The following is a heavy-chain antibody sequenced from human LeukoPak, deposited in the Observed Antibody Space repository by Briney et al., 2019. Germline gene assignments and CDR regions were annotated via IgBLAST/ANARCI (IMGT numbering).Heavy chain of an antibody. D-gene: IGHD3-22*01. CDR1: GFTFSFYS. J-gene: IGHJ4*02. CDR2: ISTGGTSI. V-gene: IGHV3-48*04. Sequence: GESLRLSCAASGFTFSFYSMNWVRQAPGKGLEWVSYISTGGTSIYYADSVKGRFTISRDNAKNSLYLQMNSLRAEDTALYYCARDRADNYYDSSGYYWLPEFDYWGQGTLVTVSS. CDR3: ARDRADNYYDSSGYYWLPEFDY.